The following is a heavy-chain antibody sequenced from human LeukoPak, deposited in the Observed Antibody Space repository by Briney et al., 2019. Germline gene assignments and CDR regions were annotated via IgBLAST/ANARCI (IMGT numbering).Heavy chain of an antibody. D-gene: IGHD3-10*01. V-gene: IGHV3-23*01. Sequence: GGSLRLSCAASGFTFSSYAMSWVRQAPGKGLEWVSSISGSGGSTYYADSVKGRFTISRDNPRNTLYLQMNILRTEDTAVYYCAKEGTPQVSTWYDLWGQEPRSSSPQ. CDR3: AKEGTPQVSTWYDL. J-gene: IGHJ5*02. CDR2: ISGSGGST. CDR1: GFTFSSYA.